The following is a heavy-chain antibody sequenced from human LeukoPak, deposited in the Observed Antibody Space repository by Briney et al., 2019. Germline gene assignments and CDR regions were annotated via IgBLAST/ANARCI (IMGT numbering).Heavy chain of an antibody. CDR2: ISSSSSYI. D-gene: IGHD6-13*01. CDR3: AKCGAAAGSTYDY. Sequence: GGSLRLSCAASGFTFSSYSMNWVRQAPGKGLEWVSSISSSSSYIYYADSVKGRFTISRDNAKNSLYLQMNSLRAEDTALYYCAKCGAAAGSTYDYWGQGTLVTVSS. J-gene: IGHJ4*02. V-gene: IGHV3-21*04. CDR1: GFTFSSYS.